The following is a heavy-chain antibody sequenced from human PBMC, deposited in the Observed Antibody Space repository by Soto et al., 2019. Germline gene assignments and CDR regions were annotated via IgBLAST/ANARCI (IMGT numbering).Heavy chain of an antibody. CDR1: GYTLTELS. V-gene: IGHV1-24*01. CDR2: FDPEDGET. D-gene: IGHD6-19*01. CDR3: ATDIAVAVTDAFDI. J-gene: IGHJ3*02. Sequence: ASVKVSCKVSGYTLTELSMHWVRQALGKGLEWMGGFDPEDGETIYAQKFQGRVTMTEDTSTDTAYMELSSLRSEDTAVYYCATDIAVAVTDAFDIWGQGTMVTVSS.